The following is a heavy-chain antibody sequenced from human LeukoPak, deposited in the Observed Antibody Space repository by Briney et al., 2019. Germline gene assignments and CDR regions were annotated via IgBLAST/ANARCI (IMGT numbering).Heavy chain of an antibody. CDR1: GFTFSSYE. CDR3: ARGASRGYYQGY. J-gene: IGHJ4*02. V-gene: IGHV3-48*03. D-gene: IGHD3-22*01. Sequence: PGGSLRLSCAASGFTFSSYEMNWVRQAPGKGLEWVSYISSSGSTIYYADSVKGRFTISRDNAKNSLYLQMNSLRAEDTAVYYCARGASRGYYQGYWGQGTLVTVSS. CDR2: ISSSGSTI.